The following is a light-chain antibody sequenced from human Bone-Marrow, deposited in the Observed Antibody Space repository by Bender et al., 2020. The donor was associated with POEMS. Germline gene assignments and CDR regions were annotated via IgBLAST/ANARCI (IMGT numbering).Light chain of an antibody. Sequence: SSELTQDPAVSVALGQTVRITCQGDSLRGYYASWYQQRPGQAPLLVIYGKNNRPSGIPDRFSGSNSGNTASLTITGAQAEDEAEYYCNSRDSSGFHLVFGGGTKLTVL. CDR3: NSRDSSGFHLV. V-gene: IGLV3-19*01. CDR1: SLRGYY. CDR2: GKN. J-gene: IGLJ3*02.